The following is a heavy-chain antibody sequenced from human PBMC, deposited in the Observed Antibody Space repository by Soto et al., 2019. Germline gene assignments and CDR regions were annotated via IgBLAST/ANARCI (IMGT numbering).Heavy chain of an antibody. Sequence: QVQLVQSGAEVKKPGSSVKVSCKASGGTFSSYTISWVRQAPGQGLEWMGRIIPILGIAHYAQKFQGRVTITADKSTNTAYMELSSLRSEDTAVYYWAILPMTTVTTYYYYGMDVWGQGTTVTVSS. CDR3: AILPMTTVTTYYYYGMDV. V-gene: IGHV1-69*02. CDR1: GGTFSSYT. J-gene: IGHJ6*02. D-gene: IGHD4-17*01. CDR2: IIPILGIA.